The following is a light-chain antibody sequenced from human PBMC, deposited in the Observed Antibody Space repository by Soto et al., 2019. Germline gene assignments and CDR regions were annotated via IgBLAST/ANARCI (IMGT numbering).Light chain of an antibody. Sequence: EIVLTQSPGTLSLSPGERATLSCRASQSVSSSYLAWYQQKPGQAPRLLIYGASYRATGIPDRFSGRGSGTDFTLTISRLEPEDFAVYYCQQYGTSFTWTFGQGTKVEIK. V-gene: IGKV3-20*01. CDR3: QQYGTSFTWT. J-gene: IGKJ1*01. CDR1: QSVSSSY. CDR2: GAS.